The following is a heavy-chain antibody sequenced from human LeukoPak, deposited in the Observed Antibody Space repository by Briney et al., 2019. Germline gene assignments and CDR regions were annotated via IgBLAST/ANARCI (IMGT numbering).Heavy chain of an antibody. V-gene: IGHV4-59*01. CDR3: ARDDDSSSFGC. CDR1: GGSISSYY. CDR2: IYYSGST. D-gene: IGHD6-6*01. Sequence: SETLSLTCTVSGGSISSYYWSWIRQPPGKGLEWIGYIYYSGSTNYNPSLKSRVTISVDTSKNQFSLKLSSVTAADTAVYYCARDDDSSSFGCWGQGTLVTVSS. J-gene: IGHJ5*01.